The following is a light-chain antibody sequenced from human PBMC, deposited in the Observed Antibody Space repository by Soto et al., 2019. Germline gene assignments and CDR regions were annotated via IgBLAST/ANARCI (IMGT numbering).Light chain of an antibody. CDR3: QQYNTYLTWT. Sequence: DTQMTQSPSTLSASVGDTVTITCGASQSVSMWLAWFQQKPGKAPRLLIYGASNLESGVPSRFSGSGSGTQFTLTISSLQPEDAATYYCQQYNTYLTWTFGQGTKVDIK. CDR1: QSVSMW. CDR2: GAS. J-gene: IGKJ1*01. V-gene: IGKV1-5*01.